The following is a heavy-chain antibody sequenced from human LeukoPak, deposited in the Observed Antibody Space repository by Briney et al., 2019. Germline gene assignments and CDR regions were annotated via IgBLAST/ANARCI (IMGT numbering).Heavy chain of an antibody. CDR2: ISSSGSTI. J-gene: IGHJ3*02. CDR1: GFTFSDYY. D-gene: IGHD2-21*02. V-gene: IGHV3-11*01. Sequence: AGGSLRLSCAASGFTFSDYYMSWIRQAPGKGLEWVSYISSSGSTIYYADSVKGRFTISRDNAENSLYLQMNSLRAEDTAVYYCARDAADLVNHIVVVTAHPDAFDIWGQGTMVTVSS. CDR3: ARDAADLVNHIVVVTAHPDAFDI.